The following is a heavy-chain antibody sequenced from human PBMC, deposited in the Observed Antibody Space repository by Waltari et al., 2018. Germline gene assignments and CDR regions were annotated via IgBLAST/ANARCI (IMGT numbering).Heavy chain of an antibody. D-gene: IGHD3-22*01. Sequence: QVQLQQWGAGLLKPSETLSLTCAVYGGSFSGYYWSWIRQPPGKGLEWVGEINHSGSTNYNPALKSRVTISVDTSKNQFSLKRSSVSAADTAGYYGAISMTPRDAFDIWGQGTMVTVSS. V-gene: IGHV4-34*01. CDR1: GGSFSGYY. CDR3: AISMTPRDAFDI. J-gene: IGHJ3*02. CDR2: INHSGST.